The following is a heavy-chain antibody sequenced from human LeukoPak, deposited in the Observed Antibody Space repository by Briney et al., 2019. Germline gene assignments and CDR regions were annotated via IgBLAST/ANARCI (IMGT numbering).Heavy chain of an antibody. CDR1: DGSISDNY. Sequence: SETLSLTCTVSDGSISDNYWSWIRQSPGKGLEWIGYIYFRGDTYYNPSLKSRVTISLETSKNQFSLELNSVTAADTAVYFCARRYVWGSYFGYWGRGTHVTVSS. CDR2: IYFRGDT. CDR3: ARRYVWGSYFGY. V-gene: IGHV4-59*01. J-gene: IGHJ4*02. D-gene: IGHD3-16*01.